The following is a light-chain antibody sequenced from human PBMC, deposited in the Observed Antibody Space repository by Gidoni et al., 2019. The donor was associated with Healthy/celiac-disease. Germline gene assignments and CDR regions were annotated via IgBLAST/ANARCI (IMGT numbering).Light chain of an antibody. CDR2: QDA. CDR3: QAWDITTENVV. V-gene: IGLV3-1*01. Sequence: SYELTQPPSVSVSPGQTATITCSGDRLGDKYACWYQQRPGQSPVLVICQDAQRPSGIPERFSGSNSGNTATLTISGTQTMDEADYYCQAWDITTENVVFGGGTKLTVL. J-gene: IGLJ2*01. CDR1: RLGDKY.